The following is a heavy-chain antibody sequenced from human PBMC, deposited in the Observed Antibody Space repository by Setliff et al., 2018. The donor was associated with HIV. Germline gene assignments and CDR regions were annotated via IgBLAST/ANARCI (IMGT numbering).Heavy chain of an antibody. CDR3: VRDRTQQNWGSRGYYYMDV. Sequence: SVKVSCKASGGTFRCYVISWVRQAPGQGLEWMGGITPRFGTADYAQKFQGRVTITADESTSTAYMELSSLRSDDTAAYYCVRDRTQQNWGSRGYYYMDVWGKGTTVTVSS. J-gene: IGHJ6*03. D-gene: IGHD7-27*01. CDR2: ITPRFGTA. V-gene: IGHV1-69*13. CDR1: GGTFRCYV.